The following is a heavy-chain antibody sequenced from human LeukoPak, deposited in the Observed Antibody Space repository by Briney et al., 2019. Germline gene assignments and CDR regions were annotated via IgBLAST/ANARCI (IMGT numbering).Heavy chain of an antibody. CDR2: IYTSGST. CDR3: ARGRAAAGIPFDY. Sequence: PSQTLSLTCTVSGGSISSGSYCWSWTRQPAGKGLEWIGRIYTSGSTNYNPSLKSRVTISVDTSKNQFSLKLSSVTAADTAVYYCARGRAAAGIPFDYWGQGTLVTVSS. V-gene: IGHV4-61*02. CDR1: GGSISSGSYC. D-gene: IGHD6-13*01. J-gene: IGHJ4*02.